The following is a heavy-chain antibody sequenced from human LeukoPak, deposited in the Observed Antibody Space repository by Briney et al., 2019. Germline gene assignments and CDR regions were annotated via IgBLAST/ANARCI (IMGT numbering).Heavy chain of an antibody. V-gene: IGHV3-33*01. CDR1: GFTFSSYG. D-gene: IGHD6-19*01. CDR3: ARDRHIAVAGPGDY. J-gene: IGHJ4*02. CDR2: IWYDGSNK. Sequence: GGSLRLSCAASGFTFSSYGMHWVRQAPGKGLEWVAVIWYDGSNKYYADSVKGRFTISRDNSKNTLYLQMNGLRAEDTAVYYCARDRHIAVAGPGDYWGQGTLVTVSS.